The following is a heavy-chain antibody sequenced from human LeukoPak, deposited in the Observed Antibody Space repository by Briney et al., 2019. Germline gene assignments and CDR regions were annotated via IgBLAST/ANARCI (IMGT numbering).Heavy chain of an antibody. V-gene: IGHV4-4*07. CDR3: ARERSMVRGISWFDP. D-gene: IGHD3-10*01. CDR1: GGSISSYY. CDR2: IYTSGST. J-gene: IGHJ5*02. Sequence: SETLSLTCTVSGGSISSYYWSWIRQPAGKGLEWIGRIYTSGSTNYNPSLKSRVFISVDASKNQFSLKVTSVTAADTAVYYCARERSMVRGISWFDPWGQGTLVTVSS.